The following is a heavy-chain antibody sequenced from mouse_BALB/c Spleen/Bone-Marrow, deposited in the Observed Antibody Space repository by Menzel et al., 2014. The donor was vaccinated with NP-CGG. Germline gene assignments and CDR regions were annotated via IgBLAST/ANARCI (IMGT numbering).Heavy chain of an antibody. CDR3: ARGYDYDSFAY. CDR1: GFSLTTYD. D-gene: IGHD2-4*01. CDR2: IWAGGST. J-gene: IGHJ3*01. V-gene: IGHV2-9*02. Sequence: VKLMESGPGLVAPSQSLSITCTVSGFSLTTYDVYWVRQPPGKGLEWLGVIWAGGSTNYNSALMSRLSISKDNSKSQVFLKMNSLQTDDTAMYYCARGYDYDSFAYWGQGTLVTVSA.